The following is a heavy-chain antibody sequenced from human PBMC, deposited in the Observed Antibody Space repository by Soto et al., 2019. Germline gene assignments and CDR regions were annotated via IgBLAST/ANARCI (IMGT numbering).Heavy chain of an antibody. J-gene: IGHJ4*02. V-gene: IGHV4-59*08. Sequence: QVQLQESGPGLVKPSETLSLTCTVSGGSISSYYWSWIRQPPGKGLEWIAYIYYSGSTNYNPSLKSRVTISVDTSIIQFSLRLSSVTAADTAMYYCARLGSGSFRDWGQGMLVTVSS. CDR3: ARLGSGSFRD. CDR2: IYYSGST. CDR1: GGSISSYY. D-gene: IGHD1-26*01.